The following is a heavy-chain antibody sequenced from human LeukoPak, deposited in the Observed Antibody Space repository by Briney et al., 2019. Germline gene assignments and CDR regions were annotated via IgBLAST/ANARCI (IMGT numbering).Heavy chain of an antibody. CDR3: AKDALRGYDSSGGWFDP. CDR2: ISYDGSNK. J-gene: IGHJ5*02. Sequence: GGSLRLSCAASGFTFSSYGMHWVRQAPGKGLEGVAVISYDGSNKYYADSVKGRFTISRDNSKNTLYLQMNSLRAEDTAVYYCAKDALRGYDSSGGWFDPWGQGTLVTVSS. V-gene: IGHV3-30*18. D-gene: IGHD3-22*01. CDR1: GFTFSSYG.